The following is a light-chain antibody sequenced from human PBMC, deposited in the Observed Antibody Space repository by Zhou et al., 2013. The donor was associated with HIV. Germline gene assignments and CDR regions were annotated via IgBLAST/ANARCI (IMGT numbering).Light chain of an antibody. CDR3: QHYNNWPST. Sequence: VMTQSPATLSASPGERAALSCRASHNISTNLAWYQQRPGQAPRVLIYDASTRASLTPARFSGSGSGTEFTLTISSLQSEDSAIYYCQHYNNWPSTFGQGTKLETK. CDR1: HNISTN. J-gene: IGKJ2*02. V-gene: IGKV3-15*01. CDR2: DAS.